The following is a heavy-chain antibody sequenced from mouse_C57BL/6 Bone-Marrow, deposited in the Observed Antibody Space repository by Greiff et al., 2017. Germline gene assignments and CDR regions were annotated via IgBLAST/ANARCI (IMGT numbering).Heavy chain of an antibody. V-gene: IGHV1-5*01. D-gene: IGHD1-1*01. CDR2: IYPGNSDT. Sequence: EVQRVESGTVLARPGASVKMSCKTSGYTFTSYWMHWVKQRPGQGLEWIGAIYPGNSDTSYNQKFKGKAKLTAVTSASTAYMELSSLTNEDSAVYYCTREGYYYGSSFHWYFDVWGTGTTVTVSS. CDR3: TREGYYYGSSFHWYFDV. CDR1: GYTFTSYW. J-gene: IGHJ1*03.